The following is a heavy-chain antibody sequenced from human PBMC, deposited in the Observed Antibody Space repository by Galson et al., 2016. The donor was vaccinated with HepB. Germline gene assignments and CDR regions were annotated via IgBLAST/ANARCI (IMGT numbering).Heavy chain of an antibody. V-gene: IGHV2-5*02. CDR2: IFWDDDK. Sequence: PALVKPTQTLTLTCTFSGFSLTTSGVGVGWIRQPPGRALEWLTLIFWDDDKRYNPSLTSRLTTAKDTSKNQVVLRMANVDPVDTATYYCAHFYYGMDVWGQGTTVTVSS. CDR1: GFSLTTSGVG. CDR3: AHFYYGMDV. J-gene: IGHJ6*02.